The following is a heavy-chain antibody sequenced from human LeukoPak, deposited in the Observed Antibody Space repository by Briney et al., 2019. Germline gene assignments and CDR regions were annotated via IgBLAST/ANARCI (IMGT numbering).Heavy chain of an antibody. CDR1: GFTLSSYW. J-gene: IGHJ4*02. CDR3: LELASI. CDR2: INTDGSIT. V-gene: IGHV3-74*01. Sequence: GGSLRLSCAASGFTLSSYWMHWVRQVPGKGLVWVSRINTDGSITTYADSVKGRFTISRDNAKNTVYLQMNSLRAEDTAVYYCLELASIWGQGTPVTVSS. D-gene: IGHD3-10*01.